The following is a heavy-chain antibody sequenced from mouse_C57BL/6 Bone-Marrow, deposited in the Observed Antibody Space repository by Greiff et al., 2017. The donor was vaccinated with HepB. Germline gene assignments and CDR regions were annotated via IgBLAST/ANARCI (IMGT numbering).Heavy chain of an antibody. J-gene: IGHJ2*01. D-gene: IGHD1-1*01. CDR1: GYTFTSYW. V-gene: IGHV1-69*01. CDR3: ARRQYYGSSYDDY. CDR2: IDPSDSYT. Sequence: VQLQQPGAELVMPGASVKLSCKASGYTFTSYWMHWVKQRPGQGLEWIGEIDPSDSYTNYNQKFKGKSTLTVDKSSSTAYMQLSSLTSEDSAVYYCARRQYYGSSYDDYWGQGTTLTVSS.